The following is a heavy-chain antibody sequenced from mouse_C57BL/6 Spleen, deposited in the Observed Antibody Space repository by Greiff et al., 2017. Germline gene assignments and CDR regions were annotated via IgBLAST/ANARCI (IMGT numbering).Heavy chain of an antibody. J-gene: IGHJ2*01. CDR1: GYTFTSYW. CDR3: ASSHSNPRDY. CDR2: IDPSDSET. V-gene: IGHV1-52*01. D-gene: IGHD2-5*01. Sequence: QVQLQQPGAELVRPGSSVKLSCKASGYTFTSYWMHWVKQRPIQGLEWIGNIDPSDSETHYNQKFKDKATLAVDKSSSTAYMQLSSLTSEDSAVYYGASSHSNPRDYWGQGTTLTVSS.